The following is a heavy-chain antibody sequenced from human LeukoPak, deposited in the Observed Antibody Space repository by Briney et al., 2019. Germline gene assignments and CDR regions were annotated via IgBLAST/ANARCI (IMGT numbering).Heavy chain of an antibody. V-gene: IGHV1-69*04. D-gene: IGHD2-2*02. CDR3: ARARGSSWVVVPAAIDY. CDR2: IIPILGIA. J-gene: IGHJ4*02. CDR1: GGTFSSYA. Sequence: SVKVSCKASGGTFSSYAISWVRQAPGQGLEWMGRIIPILGIANYAQKFQGRVTITADKSTSTAYMELSSLRSEDTAVYYCARARGSSWVVVPAAIDYWGQGTLVTVS.